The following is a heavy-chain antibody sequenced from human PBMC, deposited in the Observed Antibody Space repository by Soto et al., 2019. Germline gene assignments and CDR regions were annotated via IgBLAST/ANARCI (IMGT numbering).Heavy chain of an antibody. CDR1: GYTFTSYY. CDR2: INPSGGST. J-gene: IGHJ6*02. D-gene: IGHD3-22*01. Sequence: GASVKVLCKASGYTFTSYYMHWVRQAPGQGLEWMGIINPSGGSTSYAQKFQGRVTMTRDTSTSTVYMELSSLRSEDTAVYYCARGYANYYDSSGYYHRDYYGMDVWGQGTTVTVSS. CDR3: ARGYANYYDSSGYYHRDYYGMDV. V-gene: IGHV1-46*01.